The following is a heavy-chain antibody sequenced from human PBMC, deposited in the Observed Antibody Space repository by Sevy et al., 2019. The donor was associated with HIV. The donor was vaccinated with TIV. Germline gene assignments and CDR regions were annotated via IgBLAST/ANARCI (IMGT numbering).Heavy chain of an antibody. CDR1: GDSVSSNSAA. Sequence: SQTPSLTCAISGDSVSSNSAAWNWIRQSPSRGLEWLGRTYYRSKWYNDYAVSVKSRITINPDTSKDQFSLQLNSVTPEDTAVYYCARDDYYGSGSLGDYYYYGMDVWGQGTTVTVSS. J-gene: IGHJ6*02. D-gene: IGHD3-10*01. CDR2: TYYRSKWYN. CDR3: ARDDYYGSGSLGDYYYYGMDV. V-gene: IGHV6-1*01.